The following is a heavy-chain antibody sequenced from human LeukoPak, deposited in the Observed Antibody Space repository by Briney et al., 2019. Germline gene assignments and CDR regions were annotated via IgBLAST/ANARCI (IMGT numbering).Heavy chain of an antibody. D-gene: IGHD3-22*01. CDR3: ARDPSSGYYLYFDY. V-gene: IGHV3-30*03. J-gene: IGHJ4*02. CDR2: ISYDGSNK. CDR1: GFTFSSYG. Sequence: PGGSLRLSCAASGFTFSSYGMHWVRQAPGKGLEWVAVISYDGSNKYYADSVKGRFTISRDNSKNTLYLQMNSLRPDDTAVYYCARDPSSGYYLYFDYWGQGTLLTVSS.